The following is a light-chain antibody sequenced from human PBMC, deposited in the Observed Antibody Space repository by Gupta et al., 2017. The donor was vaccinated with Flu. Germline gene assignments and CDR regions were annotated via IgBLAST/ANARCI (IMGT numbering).Light chain of an antibody. Sequence: QSVLTQPLSASGTPGQRVTISCSGSTSNIGSNPVNWYQQVPGTAPKLLIYTYNQRPSGVPDRFSGSRSAATAYLAISGLQSEDEADYVCAAWDDSLNGWVFGGGTKVTVL. V-gene: IGLV1-44*01. CDR2: TYN. CDR3: AAWDDSLNGWV. CDR1: TSNIGSNP. J-gene: IGLJ3*02.